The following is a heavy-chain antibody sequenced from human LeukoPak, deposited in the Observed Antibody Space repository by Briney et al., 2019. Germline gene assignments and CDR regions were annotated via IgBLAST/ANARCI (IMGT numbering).Heavy chain of an antibody. V-gene: IGHV3-49*04. J-gene: IGHJ3*01. D-gene: IGHD2-2*01. Sequence: GGSLRLSCTASGFTFGDYAMSWVRQAPGKGLEWVGFIRSKAYGGTTEYAASVKGRFTISRDDSKSIAYLQMNSLKTEDTAVYYCTRDMVVPAGSLFLAFDVWGQGTMVTVSS. CDR3: TRDMVVPAGSLFLAFDV. CDR2: IRSKAYGGTT. CDR1: GFTFGDYA.